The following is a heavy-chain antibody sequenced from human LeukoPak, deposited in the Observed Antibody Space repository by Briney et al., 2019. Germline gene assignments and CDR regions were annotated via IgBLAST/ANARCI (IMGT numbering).Heavy chain of an antibody. CDR3: ARVPAAPRLYMDV. D-gene: IGHD2-2*01. Sequence: SETLSLTCTVSGGSISSYYWSWIRQPPGKGLEWIGYIYYSGSTNYNPSLKSRVTISVDTSKNQFSLKLSSVTAADTAVYYCARVPAAPRLYMDVWGQGTTVIVSS. J-gene: IGHJ6*02. CDR1: GGSISSYY. V-gene: IGHV4-59*01. CDR2: IYYSGST.